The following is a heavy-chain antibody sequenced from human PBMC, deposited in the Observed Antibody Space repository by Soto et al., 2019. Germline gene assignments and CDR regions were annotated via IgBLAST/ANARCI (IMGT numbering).Heavy chain of an antibody. CDR1: GGSVSSSSYY. D-gene: IGHD3-9*01. V-gene: IGHV4-39*01. CDR2: VYYSGST. Sequence: QLQLQESGPGLVKPSETLSLTCTVSGGSVSSSSYYWGWVRQPPGKGLEWIGSVYYSGSTYSNPSLESRVTIAADKSKNQFPLKLMSLSAADTAVYYCGRLEGLATISYYFDYWGQGALVTVSS. J-gene: IGHJ4*02. CDR3: GRLEGLATISYYFDY.